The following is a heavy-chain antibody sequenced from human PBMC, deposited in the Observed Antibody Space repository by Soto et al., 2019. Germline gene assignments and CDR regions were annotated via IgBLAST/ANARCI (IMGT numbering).Heavy chain of an antibody. D-gene: IGHD2-15*01. Sequence: QVQLVESGGGVVQPGRSLRLSCEASGFTFSSYGMHWVGQAPGKGLEWVAVIWYDGSNKYYADSVKGRFTISRDNSKNTLYLQMNSLRAEDTAVYYCARDGYCSGGSCYSVPVFDYWGQGTLVTVSS. CDR2: IWYDGSNK. J-gene: IGHJ4*02. CDR3: ARDGYCSGGSCYSVPVFDY. V-gene: IGHV3-33*01. CDR1: GFTFSSYG.